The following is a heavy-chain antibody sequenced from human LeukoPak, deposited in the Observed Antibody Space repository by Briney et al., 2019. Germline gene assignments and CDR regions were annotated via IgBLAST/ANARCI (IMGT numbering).Heavy chain of an antibody. Sequence: EGSLRLSCAASGSTFSIYSMNWVRQAPGKGLEWVSSISSSRSFIYYADSVKGRFTISRDNAKNSLLLQMNSLRAEDTAVYYCARGVPTGVDYFDYWGQGTLVTVSS. CDR1: GSTFSIYS. CDR3: ARGVPTGVDYFDY. CDR2: ISSSRSFI. D-gene: IGHD2-8*02. V-gene: IGHV3-21*01. J-gene: IGHJ4*02.